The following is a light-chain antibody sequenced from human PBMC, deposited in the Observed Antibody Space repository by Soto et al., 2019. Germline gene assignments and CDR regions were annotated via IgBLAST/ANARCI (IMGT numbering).Light chain of an antibody. Sequence: DIQMTQSPSSLSASVGDRVTITCRASQGISNYVAWYQQKPGKPPQLLIYAASTLQSGDPSRFSGSGSGTDLPLTINSLRPDHVATYSCQKYSSVPVFGPGTKVDIK. CDR1: QGISNY. J-gene: IGKJ3*01. CDR2: AAS. CDR3: QKYSSVPV. V-gene: IGKV1-27*01.